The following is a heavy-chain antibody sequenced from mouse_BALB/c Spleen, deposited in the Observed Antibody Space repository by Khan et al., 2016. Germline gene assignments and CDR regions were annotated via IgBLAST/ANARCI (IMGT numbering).Heavy chain of an antibody. CDR2: IDSNGGST. J-gene: IGHJ2*01. V-gene: IGHV5-6-3*01. CDR1: RFTISSYG. Sequence: EVELVESGGGIVQPGGSLKRPCAASRFTISSYGMSSVRQTPDKRLELVATIDSNGGSTDHPDSVKRRFPISGDNAKNALYLQMRSLKPGGTAMYYCARSAIWGRGTTLTVSS. D-gene: IGHD2-12*01. CDR3: ARSAI.